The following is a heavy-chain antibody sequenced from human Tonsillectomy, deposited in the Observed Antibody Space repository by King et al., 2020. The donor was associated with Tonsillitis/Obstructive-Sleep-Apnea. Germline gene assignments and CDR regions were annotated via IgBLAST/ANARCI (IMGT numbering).Heavy chain of an antibody. CDR1: GFTFSNAW. J-gene: IGHJ6*03. Sequence: QLVESGGGLVKPGGSLRLSCAASGFTFSNAWMSWVRQAPGKGLEWVGRIKSKTDGGTTDYAAPVKGRFTISRDDSKNTLYLQMNSLKTEYTAVYYCTTRLNWNYVNYMDVWGKGTTVTVSS. CDR3: TTRLNWNYVNYMDV. CDR2: IKSKTDGGTT. V-gene: IGHV3-15*01. D-gene: IGHD1-7*01.